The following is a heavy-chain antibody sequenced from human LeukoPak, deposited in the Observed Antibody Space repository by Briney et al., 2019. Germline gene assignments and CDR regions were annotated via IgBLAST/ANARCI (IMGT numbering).Heavy chain of an antibody. J-gene: IGHJ6*03. CDR1: GFTFSSYW. Sequence: GGSLRLSCGASGFTFSSYWMTWVRQAPGKGLEWVANIKQEGSEKYYVDSVKGRFTISRDNAKNSLYLQMNSLRAEDTAVYYCARVSYDFWSGYYNGPYYYYYYYMDVWGKGTTVTVSS. D-gene: IGHD3-3*01. V-gene: IGHV3-7*01. CDR2: IKQEGSEK. CDR3: ARVSYDFWSGYYNGPYYYYYYYMDV.